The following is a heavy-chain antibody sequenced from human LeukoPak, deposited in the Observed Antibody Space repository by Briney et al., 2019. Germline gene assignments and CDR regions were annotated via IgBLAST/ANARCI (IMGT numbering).Heavy chain of an antibody. Sequence: GGSLRLSCAASGFAFSNYAMTLVRQAPGKGLEWVSSVAINGDNTYYTDPVKGRFIISRDNSKDTVFLQLNSLRAEDTAVYYCAKAIFPTTYFFDSWGQGTLVTVSS. V-gene: IGHV3-23*01. CDR2: VAINGDNT. D-gene: IGHD3-3*02. J-gene: IGHJ4*02. CDR3: AKAIFPTTYFFDS. CDR1: GFAFSNYA.